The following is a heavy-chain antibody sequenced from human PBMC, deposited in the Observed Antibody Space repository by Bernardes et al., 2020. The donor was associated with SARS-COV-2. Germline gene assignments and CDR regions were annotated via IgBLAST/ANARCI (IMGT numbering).Heavy chain of an antibody. J-gene: IGHJ3*02. CDR2: ISCSGGST. D-gene: IGHD1-1*01. CDR3: VKDHRRTGDPFDAFDI. V-gene: IGHV3-23*01. Sequence: GGSLRLSCAASGFTFSSYAMSWVRQAPGKGLEWVSAISCSGGSTYYADSVKGRFTISRDNSKNTLYLQMNSLRAEDTAVYYCVKDHRRTGDPFDAFDIWGQGTMVTVSS. CDR1: GFTFSSYA.